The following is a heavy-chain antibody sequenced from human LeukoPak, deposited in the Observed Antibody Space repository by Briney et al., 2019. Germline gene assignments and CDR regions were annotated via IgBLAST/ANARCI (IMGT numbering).Heavy chain of an antibody. CDR3: ARDLPIVGATPDAFDI. CDR2: INPNSGGT. V-gene: IGHV1-2*02. D-gene: IGHD1-26*01. Sequence: ASVKVSCKASGYTFTGYYMHWVRQAPGQGLEWMGWINPNSGGTNYAQKFQGRVTMTRDTSISTAYMELSRLRSDDTAVYYCARDLPIVGATPDAFDIWGQGTMVTVSS. J-gene: IGHJ3*02. CDR1: GYTFTGYY.